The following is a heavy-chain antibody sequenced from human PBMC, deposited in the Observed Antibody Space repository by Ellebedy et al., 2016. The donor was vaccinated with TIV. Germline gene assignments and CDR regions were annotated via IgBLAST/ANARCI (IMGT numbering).Heavy chain of an antibody. J-gene: IGHJ4*02. CDR2: MSYRGSS. Sequence: SETLSLTXTVSGGSISSSSYYWGWIRQPPGKGLEWIGSMSYRGSSYYKSSLKSRVTISIDTSKKQFSLKLSSVTAADTAVYYCARGDSYVDYWGQGTLVTVSS. CDR3: ARGDSYVDY. D-gene: IGHD5-18*01. CDR1: GGSISSSSYY. V-gene: IGHV4-39*07.